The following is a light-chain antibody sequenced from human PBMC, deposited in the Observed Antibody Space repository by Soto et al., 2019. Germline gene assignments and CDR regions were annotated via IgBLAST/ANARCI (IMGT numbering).Light chain of an antibody. J-gene: IGKJ2*03. CDR2: DAS. CDR1: QSITTF. Sequence: DIQMTQSPSTLSASIGDRVTITCRASQSITTFFAWYQQKPGKAPQILIYDASKLEPGVPSRLSGGGSGTEFTLTISSLQPDDFATYYCQQYNSYPYSFGQGTKVDIK. CDR3: QQYNSYPYS. V-gene: IGKV1-5*01.